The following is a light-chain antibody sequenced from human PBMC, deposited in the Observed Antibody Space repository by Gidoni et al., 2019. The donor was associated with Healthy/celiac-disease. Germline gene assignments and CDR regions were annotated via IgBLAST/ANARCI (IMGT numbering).Light chain of an antibody. CDR2: RNN. Sequence: QSVLPQPPSASGTPRQRVTISCSGSSSNIGSNYVYWYQQLPGTAPKLLIYRNNQRPSGVPDRFSGSKSGTSASLAISGLRSEDEADYYCAAWDDSLSGPVFGGGTKLTVL. CDR1: SSNIGSNY. J-gene: IGLJ2*01. CDR3: AAWDDSLSGPV. V-gene: IGLV1-47*01.